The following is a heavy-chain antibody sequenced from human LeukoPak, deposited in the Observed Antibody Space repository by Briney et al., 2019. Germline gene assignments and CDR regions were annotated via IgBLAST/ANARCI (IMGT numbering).Heavy chain of an antibody. CDR2: ISFDAISQ. Sequence: GGSLRLSCAASGFTFSSYAMHWVRQAPGKGLEWVAVISFDAISQYYADSVKGRFTIPRDNSKNTLYLQMNSLRAEDTVVYYCASDRGGYCTNGVCAGFDYWGQGTLVTVSS. CDR1: GFTFSSYA. CDR3: ASDRGGYCTNGVCAGFDY. D-gene: IGHD2-8*01. V-gene: IGHV3-30-3*01. J-gene: IGHJ4*02.